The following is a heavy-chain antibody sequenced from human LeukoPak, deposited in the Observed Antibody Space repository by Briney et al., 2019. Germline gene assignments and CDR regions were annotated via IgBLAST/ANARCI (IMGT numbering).Heavy chain of an antibody. V-gene: IGHV4-39*07. Sequence: SETLSLTCTVSGASISSSTDYWGWIRQPPGKGLEWIANIYYSGSTYYNPSLKSRVTISVDKSKNQFSLKLSSVTAADTAVYYCARRRRGADYWGQGTLVTVSS. CDR3: ARRRRGADY. D-gene: IGHD3-16*01. CDR1: GASISSSTDY. J-gene: IGHJ4*02. CDR2: IYYSGST.